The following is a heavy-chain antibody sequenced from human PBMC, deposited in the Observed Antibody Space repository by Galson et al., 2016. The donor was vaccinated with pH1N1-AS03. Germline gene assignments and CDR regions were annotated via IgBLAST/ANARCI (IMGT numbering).Heavy chain of an antibody. V-gene: IGHV1-18*01. Sequence: SVKVSCKASGYTFTNFGVIWVRQAPGQGLEWVGWISAYNGNTNHAQSLQGRVSMTTDPSTNTVYMELTRLTSDDTAIYYCARDLRSDFGNNFVAGVQFGRYWGQGTLVTVSS. CDR1: GYTFTNFG. D-gene: IGHD4/OR15-4a*01. CDR2: ISAYNGNT. CDR3: ARDLRSDFGNNFVAGVQFGRY. J-gene: IGHJ4*02.